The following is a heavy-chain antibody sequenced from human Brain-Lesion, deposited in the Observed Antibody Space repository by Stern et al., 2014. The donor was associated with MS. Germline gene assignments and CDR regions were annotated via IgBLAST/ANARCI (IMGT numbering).Heavy chain of an antibody. V-gene: IGHV3-7*01. D-gene: IGHD6-13*01. CDR3: ARDTWYGGCFDP. J-gene: IGHJ5*02. CDR1: GMTVSFSW. CDR2: IKEDGTEK. Sequence: VQLVESGGGLVQPGGSLRLSCAASGMTVSFSWMSWVRQAPGQGLAWVANIKEDGTEKFYVDSVKGRFTISRDNSKNTLYLQMNNLRVEDTAVYYCARDTWYGGCFDPWGQGTLVTVSS.